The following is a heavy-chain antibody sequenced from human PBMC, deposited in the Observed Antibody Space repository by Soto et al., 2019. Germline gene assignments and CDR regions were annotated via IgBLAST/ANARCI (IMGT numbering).Heavy chain of an antibody. J-gene: IGHJ5*02. Sequence: ASVKVSCKASGYTFTSYGIHWVRQAPGQRLEWMGWINAANGDTKYSPKFQGRVTITRDTSASTAYMELSSLRSEDTAVYYCVRRNVPATGIHWFDPWGQGTLVTVSS. CDR1: GYTFTSYG. V-gene: IGHV1-3*01. CDR3: VRRNVPATGIHWFDP. CDR2: INAANGDT. D-gene: IGHD6-13*01.